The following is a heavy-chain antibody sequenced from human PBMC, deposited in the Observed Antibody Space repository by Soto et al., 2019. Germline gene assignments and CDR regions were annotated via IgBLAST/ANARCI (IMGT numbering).Heavy chain of an antibody. Sequence: TLSLTCTVSGGSISSSSYYWGWIRQPPGKGLEWIGSIYYSGSTYYNPSLKSRVTISVDTSKNQFSLKLSSVTAADTAVYYCARHGPIAARPTVWYYYYGMDVWGQGTTVTVSS. CDR2: IYYSGST. V-gene: IGHV4-39*01. D-gene: IGHD6-6*01. CDR3: ARHGPIAARPTVWYYYYGMDV. J-gene: IGHJ6*02. CDR1: GGSISSSSYY.